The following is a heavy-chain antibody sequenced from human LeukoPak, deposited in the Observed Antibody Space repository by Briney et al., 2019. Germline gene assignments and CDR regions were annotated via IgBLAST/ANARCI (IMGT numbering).Heavy chain of an antibody. CDR2: IKQDESEK. CDR3: ARDESRHSSSWYRN. J-gene: IGHJ4*02. Sequence: GGSLRLSCAASGFNFGSYWMSWVRQAPGKGLEWVANIKQDESEKYYVDSVKGRFAISRDNAKNSLSLQMNSLRAEDTAVYYCARDESRHSSSWYRNWGQGTLVTVSS. CDR1: GFNFGSYW. D-gene: IGHD6-13*01. V-gene: IGHV3-7*01.